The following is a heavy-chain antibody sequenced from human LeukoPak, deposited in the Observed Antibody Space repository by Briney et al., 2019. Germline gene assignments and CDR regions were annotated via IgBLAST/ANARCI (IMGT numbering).Heavy chain of an antibody. Sequence: SETLSLTCTVSGGSISSYYWSWIRQPPGKGLEWIGYIYYSGSTNYNPSLKSRVTISVDTSKNQFSLKLSSVTAADTAVYYCASHSNYYDNSGQFDYWGQGTLVTVSS. J-gene: IGHJ4*02. CDR3: ASHSNYYDNSGQFDY. CDR1: GGSISSYY. V-gene: IGHV4-59*01. D-gene: IGHD3-22*01. CDR2: IYYSGST.